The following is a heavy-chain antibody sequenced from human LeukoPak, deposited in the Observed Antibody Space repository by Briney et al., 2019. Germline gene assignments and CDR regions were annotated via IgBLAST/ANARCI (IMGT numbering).Heavy chain of an antibody. CDR1: GGTFSSYV. CDR2: IIPIFGTA. V-gene: IGHV1-69*05. Sequence: SVKVSCKASGGTFSSYVISWVRQAPGQGLEWMGGIIPIFGTANYAQKFQGRVTMTRDMSTSTVYMELSSLRSEDTAVYYCARDARGSGFWSGYYTGISVLDPWGQGTLVTVSS. CDR3: ARDARGSGFWSGYYTGISVLDP. J-gene: IGHJ5*02. D-gene: IGHD3-3*01.